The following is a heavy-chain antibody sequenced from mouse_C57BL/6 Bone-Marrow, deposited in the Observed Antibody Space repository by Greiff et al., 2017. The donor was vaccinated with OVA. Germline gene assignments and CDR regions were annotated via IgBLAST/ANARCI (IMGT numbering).Heavy chain of an antibody. CDR3: ARDAYSTWYFDV. CDR1: GFTFSDFY. Sequence: EVQGVESGGGLVQSGRSLRLSCATSGFTFSDFYMEWVRQAPGKGLEWIAASRNKANDYTTEYSASVKGRFIVSRDTSQSILYLQMNALRAEDTAIYYCARDAYSTWYFDVWGTGTTVTVSS. J-gene: IGHJ1*03. D-gene: IGHD2-5*01. CDR2: SRNKANDYTT. V-gene: IGHV7-1*01.